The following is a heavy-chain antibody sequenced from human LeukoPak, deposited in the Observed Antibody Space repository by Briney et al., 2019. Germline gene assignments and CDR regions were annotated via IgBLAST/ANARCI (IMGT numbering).Heavy chain of an antibody. Sequence: ASVKVSCQASGYTFTGYYMHWVGPAPGQGLEWMGWINPNSGGTNYAQKFQGRVTMTRDTSISTAYMELSRLRSDDTAVYYCAGHVDLDAFDIWGQGTMVTVSS. D-gene: IGHD5-12*01. V-gene: IGHV1-2*02. CDR1: GYTFTGYY. CDR3: AGHVDLDAFDI. J-gene: IGHJ3*02. CDR2: INPNSGGT.